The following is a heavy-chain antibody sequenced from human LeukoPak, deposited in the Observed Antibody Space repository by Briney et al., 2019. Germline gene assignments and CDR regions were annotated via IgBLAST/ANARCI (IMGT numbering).Heavy chain of an antibody. CDR1: GGTFSSYA. Sequence: VKVSCKASGGTFSSYAISWVRQAPGQGLEWMGRIIPILGIASYAQKFQGRVTITADKSTSTAYMELSSLRSEDTAVYYCARATLGDTAMAYWGDWGQGTLVTVSS. J-gene: IGHJ4*02. CDR2: IIPILGIA. V-gene: IGHV1-69*10. CDR3: ARATLGDTAMAYWGD. D-gene: IGHD5-18*01.